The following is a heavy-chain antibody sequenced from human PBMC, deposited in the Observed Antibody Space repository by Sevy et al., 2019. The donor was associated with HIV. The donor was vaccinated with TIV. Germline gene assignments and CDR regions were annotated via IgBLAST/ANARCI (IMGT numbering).Heavy chain of an antibody. CDR1: GYSFTSYW. CDR3: AGAMIVVVPQENDAFDI. CDR2: IYPGDSDT. Sequence: GESLKISCKGSGYSFTSYWIGRVRQMPGKGLEWVGIIYPGDSDTRYSPPFQGQVTIPADKSIGTAYLQWSSLKASDTAMYYCAGAMIVVVPQENDAFDIWGQGTMVTVSS. J-gene: IGHJ3*02. V-gene: IGHV5-51*01. D-gene: IGHD3-22*01.